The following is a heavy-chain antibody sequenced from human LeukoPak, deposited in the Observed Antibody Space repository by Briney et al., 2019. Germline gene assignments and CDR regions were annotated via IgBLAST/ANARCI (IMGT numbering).Heavy chain of an antibody. J-gene: IGHJ4*02. CDR2: INGGGGST. Sequence: GGSLRLSCAASGFTFSSYAITWVRQAPGKGLEWVSAINGGGGSTYYADSVKGRFTISRDNSKNTLYLQMNSLRAEDTAVYYCAKAPGGIVGYWGQGTLVTVSS. CDR1: GFTFSSYA. D-gene: IGHD3-16*01. V-gene: IGHV3-23*01. CDR3: AKAPGGIVGY.